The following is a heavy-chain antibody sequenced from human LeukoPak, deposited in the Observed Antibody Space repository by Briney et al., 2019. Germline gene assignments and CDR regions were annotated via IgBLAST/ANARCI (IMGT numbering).Heavy chain of an antibody. CDR3: ARVVDYYGSSGYLLDASYI. J-gene: IGHJ3*02. Sequence: SETLSLTCTVSGASMSSYFSIWIRQPAGKGLEWIGRIYTSGSTNYNPSLKSRVTISVDKSKKQFSLKLCSVTVADTAVYYCARVVDYYGSSGYLLDASYIWGQGTMVTVSS. CDR2: IYTSGST. CDR1: GASMSSYF. V-gene: IGHV4-4*07. D-gene: IGHD3-22*01.